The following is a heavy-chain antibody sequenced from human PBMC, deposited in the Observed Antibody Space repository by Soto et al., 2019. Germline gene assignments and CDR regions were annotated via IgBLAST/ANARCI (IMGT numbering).Heavy chain of an antibody. CDR3: ARNIYSYGLYYGMDV. V-gene: IGHV4-31*03. CDR2: IYYSGST. CDR1: GCSISSGGYY. D-gene: IGHD5-18*01. Sequence: QVQLPESGPGLVKPSQTLSLTCTVSGCSISSGGYYWSWIRQHPGKGLEWIGYIYYSGSTYYNPSLNLRVTISEDTSKNQFSLKLSSGTAADTAGYYCARNIYSYGLYYGMDVWGQGTTVPVSS. J-gene: IGHJ6*02.